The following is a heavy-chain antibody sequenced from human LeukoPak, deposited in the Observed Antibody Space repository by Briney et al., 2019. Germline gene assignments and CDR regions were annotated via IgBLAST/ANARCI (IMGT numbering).Heavy chain of an antibody. CDR2: ISSSGSTI. CDR3: ARDQAAGQDFDY. V-gene: IGHV3-48*03. J-gene: IGHJ4*02. CDR1: GFSFSSYA. Sequence: GGSLRLSCAASGFSFSSYAMNWVRQAPGQGLEWVSYISSSGSTIYYADSVKGRFTISRDNAKNSLYLQMNSLRAEDTAVYYCARDQAAGQDFDYWGQGTLVTVSS. D-gene: IGHD6-13*01.